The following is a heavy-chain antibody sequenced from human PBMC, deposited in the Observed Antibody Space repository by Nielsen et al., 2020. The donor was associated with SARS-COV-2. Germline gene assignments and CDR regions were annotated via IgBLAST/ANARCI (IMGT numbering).Heavy chain of an antibody. CDR2: INWNGGST. V-gene: IGHV3-20*01. Sequence: GGSLRLSCAASGFTFDDYGMSWVRQAPGKGLDWVSGINWNGGSTGYADSVKGRFTISRDNAKNSLYLQMNSLRAEDTALYHCARDDYGGNSDYWGQGTLVTVSS. CDR1: GFTFDDYG. J-gene: IGHJ4*02. D-gene: IGHD4-23*01. CDR3: ARDDYGGNSDY.